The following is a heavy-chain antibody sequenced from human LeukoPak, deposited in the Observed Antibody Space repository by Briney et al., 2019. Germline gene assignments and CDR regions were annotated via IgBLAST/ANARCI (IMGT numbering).Heavy chain of an antibody. Sequence: GGSLRLSCAASGFTFSSYWMSWVRQAPGKGLEWVANIKQDGSEKYYVDSVKGRFTISRDNAKNSLYLQMNSLRAEDTAVYYCARGILAGPAAMYGWFDPWGHGTLVTVAT. CDR3: ARGILAGPAAMYGWFDP. J-gene: IGHJ5*02. D-gene: IGHD2-2*01. CDR1: GFTFSSYW. V-gene: IGHV3-7*04. CDR2: IKQDGSEK.